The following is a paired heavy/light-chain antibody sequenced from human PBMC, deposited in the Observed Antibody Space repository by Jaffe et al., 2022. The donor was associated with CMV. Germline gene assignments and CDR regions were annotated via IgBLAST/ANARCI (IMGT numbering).Heavy chain of an antibody. J-gene: IGHJ6*03. CDR2: IYSGGST. CDR1: GFTVSSNY. Sequence: EVQLVETGGGLIQPGGSLRLSCAASGFTVSSNYMSWVRQAPGKGLEWVSVIYSGGSTYYADSVKGRFTISRDNSKNTLYLQMNSLRAEDTAVYYCARMSQYCSGGSCYYYYYYMDVWGKGTTVTVSS. D-gene: IGHD2-15*01. V-gene: IGHV3-53*02. CDR3: ARMSQYCSGGSCYYYYYYMDV.
Light chain of an antibody. CDR1: QGISNS. CDR3: QQYYSTLWT. Sequence: DIQMTQSPSSLSASVGDRVTITCRASQGISNSLAWYQQKPGKAPKLLLYAASRLESGVPSRFSGSGSGTDYTLTISSLQPEDFATYYCQQYYSTLWTFGQGTKVEIK. J-gene: IGKJ1*01. V-gene: IGKV1-NL1*01. CDR2: AAS.